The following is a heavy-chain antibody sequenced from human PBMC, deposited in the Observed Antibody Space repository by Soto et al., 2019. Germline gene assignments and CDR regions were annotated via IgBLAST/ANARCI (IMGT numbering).Heavy chain of an antibody. Sequence: VQLQESGTGLVKPSQTLSLTCTVSGGSISSGGYYWSWIRQHPGKGLEWIGYIYYSGSTYYNPSLKSRVTISVDTSKNQFSLKLSSVTAADTAVYYCARVRWKVPLCDYWCQGTLVTVSS. V-gene: IGHV4-31*03. CDR3: ARVRWKVPLCDY. CDR2: IYYSGST. D-gene: IGHD1-1*01. J-gene: IGHJ4*02. CDR1: GGSISSGGYY.